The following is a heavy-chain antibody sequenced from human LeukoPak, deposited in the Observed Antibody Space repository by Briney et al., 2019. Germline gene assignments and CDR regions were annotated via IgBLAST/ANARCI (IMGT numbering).Heavy chain of an antibody. CDR1: GYSISGGYY. CDR2: IYHSGST. CDR3: ARHVYSNYYFDY. V-gene: IGHV4-38-2*01. J-gene: IGHJ4*02. Sequence: PSETLSLTCAVPGYSISGGYYWGWIRPPPGKGLEWIGSIYHSGSTYYNPSLKSRVTISVDTSKNQFSLKLSSVTAADTAVYYCARHVYSNYYFDYWGQGTLVTVSS. D-gene: IGHD4-11*01.